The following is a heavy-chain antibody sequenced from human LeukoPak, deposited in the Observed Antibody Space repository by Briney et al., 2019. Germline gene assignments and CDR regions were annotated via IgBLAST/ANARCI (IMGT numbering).Heavy chain of an antibody. D-gene: IGHD6-6*01. Sequence: ASVKVSCKASGYSLIRYAINWVRQAPGQAPEWMGWINSYTGIPTYAQGFAGRFVFSLDTSVTTAYLQITSLKAEDTAVYYCARDLVSAGFDIWGQGTMVTVSS. J-gene: IGHJ3*02. V-gene: IGHV7-4-1*02. CDR1: GYSLIRYA. CDR2: INSYTGIP. CDR3: ARDLVSAGFDI.